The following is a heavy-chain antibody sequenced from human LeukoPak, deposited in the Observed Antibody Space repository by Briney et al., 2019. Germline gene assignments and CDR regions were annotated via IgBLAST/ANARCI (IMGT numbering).Heavy chain of an antibody. CDR2: INWNGGRT. Sequence: PGGSLRLSCAASGFTFDDYAMSWVRQAPGKGLEWVSCINWNGGRTGYADSVKGRFTISRGNAKNTLYLQMNSLRAEDTAVYYCARSEYYYYMDVWGKGTTVTVSS. CDR1: GFTFDDYA. J-gene: IGHJ6*03. CDR3: ARSEYYYYMDV. V-gene: IGHV3-20*04.